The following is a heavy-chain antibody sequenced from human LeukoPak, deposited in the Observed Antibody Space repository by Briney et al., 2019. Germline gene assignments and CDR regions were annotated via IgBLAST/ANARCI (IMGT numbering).Heavy chain of an antibody. Sequence: ASVKVSCKASGYTFTGYYMHWARQAPGQGLEWMGWINPNSGGTNYAQKFQGRVTMTRDTSISTAYMELSRLRSDDTAVYYCARDQYAVDLVLGFDPWGQGTLVTVSS. D-gene: IGHD2-2*03. CDR1: GYTFTGYY. J-gene: IGHJ5*02. CDR3: ARDQYAVDLVLGFDP. V-gene: IGHV1-2*02. CDR2: INPNSGGT.